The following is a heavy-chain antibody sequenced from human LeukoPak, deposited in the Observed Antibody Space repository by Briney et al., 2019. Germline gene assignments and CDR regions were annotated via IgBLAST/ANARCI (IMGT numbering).Heavy chain of an antibody. V-gene: IGHV5-51*01. CDR2: IYPGDSDT. D-gene: IGHD2-15*01. CDR3: ARRDCSGGSCYTQNWFDP. J-gene: IGHJ5*02. Sequence: LGESLKISCKGSGYSFTSYWIGWVRQLPGKGLEWMGIIYPGDSDTRYSPSFQGQVTISADKSISTAYLQWSSLKASGTAMYYCARRDCSGGSCYTQNWFDPWGQGTLVTVSS. CDR1: GYSFTSYW.